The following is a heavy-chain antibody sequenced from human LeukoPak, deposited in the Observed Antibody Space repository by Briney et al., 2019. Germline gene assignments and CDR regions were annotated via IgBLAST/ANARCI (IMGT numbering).Heavy chain of an antibody. CDR2: INPYSGGT. Sequence: ASVKVSCKASGYTFTGYYMHWVRQAPGQGLEWMGWINPYSGGTNYAQKFQGRVTMTRDTSISTAYMELSRLRSDDTAVYYCARVRDLCSSTSCYGYWYFGLWGRGTLVTVSS. D-gene: IGHD2-2*01. V-gene: IGHV1-2*02. J-gene: IGHJ2*01. CDR3: ARVRDLCSSTSCYGYWYFGL. CDR1: GYTFTGYY.